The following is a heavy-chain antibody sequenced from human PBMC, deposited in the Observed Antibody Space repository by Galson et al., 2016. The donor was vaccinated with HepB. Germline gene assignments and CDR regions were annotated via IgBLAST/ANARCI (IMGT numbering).Heavy chain of an antibody. V-gene: IGHV3-23*01. CDR3: ASAIDYWYFDL. CDR2: VTGSGGLT. J-gene: IGHJ2*01. CDR1: GFTFSSYA. Sequence: SLRLSCAASGFTFSSYAMNWVRQVPGKGLQWVSSVTGSGGLTYHSDSVKGRFTVSRDTSKNTLYLQMTSLSVEDTAVYYCASAIDYWYFDLWGRGTLVTVSS.